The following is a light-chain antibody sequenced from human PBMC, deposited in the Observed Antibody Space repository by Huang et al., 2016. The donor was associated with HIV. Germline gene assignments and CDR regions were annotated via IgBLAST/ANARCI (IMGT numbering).Light chain of an antibody. CDR3: QQRSNWPPEGT. CDR2: DAS. Sequence: EIVLTQSPATLSLSPGERATLSCRASQSISSYLAWYQQKPGQAPRLLIYDASNRATGVPARFSGSGSGTYVTLTISSLEPEDFAVYYCQQRSNWPPEGTFGQGTKVEIK. V-gene: IGKV3-11*01. CDR1: QSISSY. J-gene: IGKJ1*01.